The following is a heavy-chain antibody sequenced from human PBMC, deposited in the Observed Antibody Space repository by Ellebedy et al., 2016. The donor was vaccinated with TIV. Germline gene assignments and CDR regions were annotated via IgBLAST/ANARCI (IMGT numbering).Heavy chain of an antibody. J-gene: IGHJ4*02. D-gene: IGHD4-17*01. CDR1: GYTLTGYV. CDR2: ININSGGT. CDR3: ASEEVTTYYFDY. V-gene: IGHV1-2*02. Sequence: AASVKVSCKASGYTLTGYVMHWVRQAPGQGLEWMGYININSGGTNHAQKFQGRVTMTRDTSISTVYMELSGLRSDDTAVYFCASEEVTTYYFDYWGQGTLVTVSS.